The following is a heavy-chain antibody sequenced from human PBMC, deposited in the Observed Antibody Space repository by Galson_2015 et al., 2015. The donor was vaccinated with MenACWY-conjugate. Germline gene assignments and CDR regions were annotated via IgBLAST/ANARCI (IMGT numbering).Heavy chain of an antibody. CDR2: LHYNGTP. CDR1: GGSISSHY. D-gene: IGHD3-3*01. Sequence: QVQLQESGPGLVKPSETLLLTCTVPGGSISSHYWSWFRQPPGKGLEWIGSLHYNGTPYSNPSLRSRFTISVDASKPQSSLKLSSVTAADTAVYYCARYLRFTDYFDYWGQGTLVTVSS. J-gene: IGHJ4*02. CDR3: ARYLRFTDYFDY. V-gene: IGHV4-59*05.